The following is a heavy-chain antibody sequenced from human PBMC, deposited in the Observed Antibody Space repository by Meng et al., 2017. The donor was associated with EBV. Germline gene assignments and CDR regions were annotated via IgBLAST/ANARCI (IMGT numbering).Heavy chain of an antibody. J-gene: IGHJ5*02. CDR2: IYYTGST. CDR1: GGSVNNESYY. CDR3: ARGDHTNYPRWFDP. Sequence: QVQLQESGPGLVKPSETLSLTCTVSGGSVNNESYYWGWIRQPPGKGLEYIGYIYYTGSTNYNSSLKSRVTISLDKSKNQFSLKLTSLTAADTAIYYCARGDHTNYPRWFDPWGQGTLVTVSS. V-gene: IGHV4-61*01. D-gene: IGHD4-11*01.